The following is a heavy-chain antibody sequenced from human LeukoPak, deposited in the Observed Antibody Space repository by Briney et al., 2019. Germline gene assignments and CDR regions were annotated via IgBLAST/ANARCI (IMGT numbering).Heavy chain of an antibody. V-gene: IGHV3-30*02. D-gene: IGHD6-13*01. CDR1: GFTFSSFG. CDR2: IWYDGSNK. Sequence: GGSLRLSCAASGFTFSSFGMHWVRQTPGKGLEWVAVIWYDGSNKYYVDSVKGRFTISRDNSKNTLYLQMNSLRAEDTAVYYCAKDRHHSSPVGYYYYYGMDVWGQGTTVTVSS. J-gene: IGHJ6*02. CDR3: AKDRHHSSPVGYYYYYGMDV.